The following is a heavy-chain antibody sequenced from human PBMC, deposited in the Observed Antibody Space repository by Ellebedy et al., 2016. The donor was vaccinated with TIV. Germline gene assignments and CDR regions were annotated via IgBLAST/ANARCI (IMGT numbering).Heavy chain of an antibody. D-gene: IGHD3-22*01. J-gene: IGHJ4*02. CDR1: GGTFSSYA. Sequence: AASVKVSCKASGGTFSSYAISWVRQAPGQGLEWMGRIIPLLGITNYAQKFQGRVTINADKSTSTAYMELSSLRSEDTAVYYCAIWENYYDSSVTEGDWGQGTLVTVSS. V-gene: IGHV1-69*04. CDR2: IIPLLGIT. CDR3: AIWENYYDSSVTEGD.